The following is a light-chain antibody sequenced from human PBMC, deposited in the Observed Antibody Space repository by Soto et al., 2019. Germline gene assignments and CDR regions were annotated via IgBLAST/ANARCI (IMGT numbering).Light chain of an antibody. J-gene: IGKJ1*01. CDR2: EAS. CDR3: QQRSNWPT. CDR1: LSVSSSY. V-gene: IGKV3-11*01. Sequence: IVLTQSPGTLSLCPGERATLSCRASLSVSSSYLAWYQQKPGQAPRLLIYEASNRATGVPARLSGSGSGTDFTLTISSLEPEDFAVYYCQQRSNWPTFGQGTKVDI.